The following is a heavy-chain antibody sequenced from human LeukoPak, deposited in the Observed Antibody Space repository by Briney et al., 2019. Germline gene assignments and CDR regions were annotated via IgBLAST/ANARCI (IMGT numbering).Heavy chain of an antibody. CDR3: AKKVWFANEHFDY. V-gene: IGHV3-30*18. CDR1: GFTFSSYG. CDR2: ISYDGSNK. D-gene: IGHD3-10*01. Sequence: PGGSLRLSCAASGFTFSSYGMHWVRQAPGKGLEWVAVISYDGSNKYYADSVKGRFTISRDNSKNTLYLQMNSLRAEDTAVYYCAKKVWFANEHFDYWGQGTLVTVSS. J-gene: IGHJ4*02.